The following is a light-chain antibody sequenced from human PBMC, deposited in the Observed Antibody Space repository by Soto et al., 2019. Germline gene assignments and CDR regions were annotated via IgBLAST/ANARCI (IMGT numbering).Light chain of an antibody. V-gene: IGKV1-39*01. CDR3: QQSYSNLAHC. Sequence: DIQMTQSPSSLSASVGDRVTITCRASQSISSSLNWYQQKPGKAPKLLIYAASSLQSGVPSRFSGSGSGTDFTRTISSLQPEDFATYYCQQSYSNLAHCFGGGTKVEIK. CDR1: QSISSS. CDR2: AAS. J-gene: IGKJ4*01.